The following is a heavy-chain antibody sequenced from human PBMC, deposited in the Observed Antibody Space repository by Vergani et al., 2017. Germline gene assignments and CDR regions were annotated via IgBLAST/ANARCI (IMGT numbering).Heavy chain of an antibody. Sequence: EVQLVESGGGLVQPGRSLRLSCAASGFTFDDYAMHWVRQATGKGLEWVSAIGTAGDTYYPGSVKGRFTISRENAKNSLYLQMNSLRAGDTAVYFCAKDIFSLEVRGVMDYWGQGTLVTVSS. V-gene: IGHV3-13*01. D-gene: IGHD3-10*01. J-gene: IGHJ4*02. CDR3: AKDIFSLEVRGVMDY. CDR1: GFTFDDYA. CDR2: IGTAGDT.